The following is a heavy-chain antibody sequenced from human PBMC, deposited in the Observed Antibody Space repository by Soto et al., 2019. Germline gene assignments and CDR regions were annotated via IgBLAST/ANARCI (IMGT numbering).Heavy chain of an antibody. CDR2: ISGSGGST. CDR1: GFTFSSYA. J-gene: IGHJ4*02. CDR3: AKDRKSGSGWYWDY. V-gene: IGHV3-23*01. Sequence: PGGSLRLSCAASGFTFSSYAMSWVRQAPGKGLEWVSAISGSGGSTYYADSVKGRFTISRDNSKNTLYLQMDSLRAEDTAVYYCAKDRKSGSGWYWDYWGQGTLVTVSS. D-gene: IGHD6-19*01.